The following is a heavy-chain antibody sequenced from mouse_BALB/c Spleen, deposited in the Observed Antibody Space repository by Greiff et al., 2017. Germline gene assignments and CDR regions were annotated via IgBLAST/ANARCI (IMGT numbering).Heavy chain of an antibody. CDR1: GYTFSSYW. CDR3: ASPFLITTVVATRYFDY. CDR2: ILPGSGST. D-gene: IGHD1-1*01. V-gene: IGHV1-9*01. Sequence: QVQLQQSGAELMKPGASVKISCKATGYTFSSYWIEWVKQRPGHGLEWIGEILPGSGSTNYNEKFKGKATFTADTSSNTAYMQLSSLTSEDSAVYYCASPFLITTVVATRYFDYWGQGTTLTVSS. J-gene: IGHJ2*01.